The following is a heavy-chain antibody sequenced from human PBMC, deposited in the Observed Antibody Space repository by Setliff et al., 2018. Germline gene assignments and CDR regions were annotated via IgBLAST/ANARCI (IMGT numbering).Heavy chain of an antibody. CDR1: GGTFSSYG. J-gene: IGHJ4*02. D-gene: IGHD5-18*01. Sequence: ASVKVSCKASGGTFSSYGIAWVRQAPGQGLEWMGIINPSGGSTSYAQKFQGRVTMTRDTSTSTVYMELSSLRSEDTAVYYCARARGLRDTAMVGFDYWGQGTLVTVS. CDR2: INPSGGST. CDR3: ARARGLRDTAMVGFDY. V-gene: IGHV1-46*01.